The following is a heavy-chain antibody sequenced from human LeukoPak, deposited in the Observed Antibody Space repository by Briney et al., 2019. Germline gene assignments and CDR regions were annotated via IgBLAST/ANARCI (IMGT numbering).Heavy chain of an antibody. J-gene: IGHJ4*02. Sequence: NPSETLSLSCTASGDSISTSSYYWGWIRQPPGKGLEWIGSIYYTGSTYYNPSLNSRVTISVDTSKNQFSLKLSSVTAADTAVYYCVAVPNGYWGQGTLVTVSS. V-gene: IGHV4-39*01. CDR3: VAVPNGY. CDR2: IYYTGST. D-gene: IGHD2-8*01. CDR1: GDSISTSSYY.